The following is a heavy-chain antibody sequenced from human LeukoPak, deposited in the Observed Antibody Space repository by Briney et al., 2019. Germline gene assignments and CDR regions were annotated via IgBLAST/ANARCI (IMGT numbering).Heavy chain of an antibody. D-gene: IGHD3-10*01. V-gene: IGHV3-11*04. CDR2: ISSSGSTI. J-gene: IGHJ4*02. CDR1: GFSVSDYY. Sequence: GGSLRLSCAASGFSVSDYYMTWIRQAPGKGLEWVSYISSSGSTIDYAGSVKGRFTISRDNAKNSLYLQMNSLRAEDTAVYYCARQPTTSGTLYWGQGTLVTVSS. CDR3: ARQPTTSGTLY.